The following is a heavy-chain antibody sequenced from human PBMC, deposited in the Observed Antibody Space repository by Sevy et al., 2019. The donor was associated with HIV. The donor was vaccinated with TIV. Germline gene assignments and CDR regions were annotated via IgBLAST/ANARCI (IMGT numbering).Heavy chain of an antibody. D-gene: IGHD2-2*02. CDR1: GFTFSSYW. Sequence: GGSLRLSCAASGFTFSSYWMSWVRQAPGKGLEWVANIKQDGSAKYYADSVNDRFTISRDNAKNSLYLQMNSLRAEDTAVYYCARDIHVDCSSTSCYTWYYYGMDVWGQGTTVTVSS. CDR2: IKQDGSAK. CDR3: ARDIHVDCSSTSCYTWYYYGMDV. J-gene: IGHJ6*02. V-gene: IGHV3-7*01.